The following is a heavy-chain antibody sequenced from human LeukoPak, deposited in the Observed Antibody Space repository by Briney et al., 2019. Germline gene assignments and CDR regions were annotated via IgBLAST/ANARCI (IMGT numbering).Heavy chain of an antibody. CDR2: ISGSGGST. D-gene: IGHD1-26*01. CDR1: GFTFSSHA. Sequence: GGSRRLAWAAAGFTFSSHAMTWVRQTPGKWLEWVSSISGSGGSTYYEDSVRGRFTISRANSKPNVYLKMHSLSDDATAMYYCASWEGRSACYGPFAYWGQGNLVTVSS. CDR3: ASWEGRSACYGPFAY. J-gene: IGHJ4*02. V-gene: IGHV3-23*01.